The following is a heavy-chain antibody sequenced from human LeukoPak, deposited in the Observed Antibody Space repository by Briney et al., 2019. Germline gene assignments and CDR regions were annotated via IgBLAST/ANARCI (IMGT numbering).Heavy chain of an antibody. CDR3: ANDGQQLVPGSNAFDI. V-gene: IGHV3-30*02. J-gene: IGHJ3*02. D-gene: IGHD6-13*01. CDR1: GFTFSNYW. CDR2: IRYDGSKK. Sequence: GGSLRLSCAASGFTFSNYWMTWVRQAPGKGLEWVAFIRYDGSKKYYADSVKGRFTISRDNSKNTLSLQMNSLRAEDTAVYYCANDGQQLVPGSNAFDIWGQGTMVTVSS.